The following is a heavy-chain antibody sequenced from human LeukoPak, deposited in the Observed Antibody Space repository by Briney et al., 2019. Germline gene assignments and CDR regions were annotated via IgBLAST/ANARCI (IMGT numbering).Heavy chain of an antibody. CDR3: AADPAYYYDSSGYAH. Sequence: ASVKVSCKASAYTFTGYYIDWVRQAPGQGLEWMGWINCKSGDTKYAQKFQGRVTMTRDTSISTAYMELSRLRSDDTAVYYCAADPAYYYDSSGYAHWGQGTLVTVSS. CDR1: AYTFTGYY. J-gene: IGHJ4*02. V-gene: IGHV1-2*02. D-gene: IGHD3-22*01. CDR2: INCKSGDT.